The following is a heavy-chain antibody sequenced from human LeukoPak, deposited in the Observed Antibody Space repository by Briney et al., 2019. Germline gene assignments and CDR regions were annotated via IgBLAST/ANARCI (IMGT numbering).Heavy chain of an antibody. D-gene: IGHD1-26*01. CDR1: GFTFDDYA. J-gene: IGHJ6*03. CDR3: AKGGGTWDYYYMDV. Sequence: GGSLRLSCAASGFTFDDYAMHWVRQAPGKGLEWVPGISWNSGSIGYADSVKGRFTISRDNAKNSLYLQMNSLRAEDMALYYCAKGGGTWDYYYMDVWGKGTTVTVSS. CDR2: ISWNSGSI. V-gene: IGHV3-9*03.